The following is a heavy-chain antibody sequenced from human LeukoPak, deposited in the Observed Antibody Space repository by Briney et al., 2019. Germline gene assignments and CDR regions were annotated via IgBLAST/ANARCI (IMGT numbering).Heavy chain of an antibody. V-gene: IGHV5-51*01. CDR3: ARHPADYGDYFDY. CDR2: IYPGDSDT. D-gene: IGHD4-17*01. CDR1: GYSFPTYW. Sequence: GESLKISCKGSGYSFPTYWIGWVRQMPGKGLEWMGIIYPGDSDTRYSPSFQGQVTSAADKSISTAYLQWSSLKASDTAMYYCARHPADYGDYFDYWGQGTLVTVSS. J-gene: IGHJ4*02.